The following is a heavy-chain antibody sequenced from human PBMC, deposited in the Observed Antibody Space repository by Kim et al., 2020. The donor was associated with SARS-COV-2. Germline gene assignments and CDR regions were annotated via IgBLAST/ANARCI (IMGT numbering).Heavy chain of an antibody. CDR3: ASEDLRYFDWIADYYVMDV. CDR2: IWYDGSNK. CDR1: GFTFSSYG. D-gene: IGHD3-9*01. V-gene: IGHV3-33*01. Sequence: GGSLRLSCAASGFTFSSYGMHWVRQAPGKGLEWVAVIWYDGSNKYYADSVKGRFTISRDNSKNTLFLQMNSLRAEDTAVYYCASEDLRYFDWIADYYVMDVWGQRATVTVSS. J-gene: IGHJ6*02.